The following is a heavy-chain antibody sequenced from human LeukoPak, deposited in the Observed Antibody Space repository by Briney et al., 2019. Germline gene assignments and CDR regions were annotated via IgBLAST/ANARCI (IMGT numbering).Heavy chain of an antibody. V-gene: IGHV4-59*01. Sequence: TSETLSLTCTVSGGSISSYYWSWIRQPPGKGLEWIGYIYYSGSTNYNPSLKSRVTISVDTSKNQFSLKLGSVTAADTAVYYCARGSWSSGWTRWFDPWGQGTLVTVSS. D-gene: IGHD6-19*01. CDR3: ARGSWSSGWTRWFDP. CDR1: GGSISSYY. J-gene: IGHJ5*02. CDR2: IYYSGST.